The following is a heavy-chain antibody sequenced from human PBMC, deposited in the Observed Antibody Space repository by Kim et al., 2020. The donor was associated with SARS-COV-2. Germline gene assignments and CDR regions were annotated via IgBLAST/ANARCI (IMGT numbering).Heavy chain of an antibody. Sequence: QGFTGRVVFSLDTSVSTAYLQISSLKAEDTAVYYCARETMVRGVRDFDYWGQGTLVTVSS. CDR3: ARETMVRGVRDFDY. V-gene: IGHV7-4-1*02. D-gene: IGHD3-10*01. J-gene: IGHJ4*02.